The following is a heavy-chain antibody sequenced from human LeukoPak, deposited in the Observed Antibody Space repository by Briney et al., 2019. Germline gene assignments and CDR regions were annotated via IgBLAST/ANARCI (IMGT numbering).Heavy chain of an antibody. D-gene: IGHD3-22*01. J-gene: IGHJ3*02. CDR2: ISSSGSTI. CDR1: GFTFSDYY. CDR3: ARRRTYYDSSGYSSDAFDI. V-gene: IGHV3-11*04. Sequence: GGSLRLSCAASGFTFSDYYMSWVRQAPGKGLEWVSYISSSGSTIYYADSVKGRFTISRDNAKNSLYLQMNSLRAEDTAVYYCARRRTYYDSSGYSSDAFDIWGQGTMVTVSS.